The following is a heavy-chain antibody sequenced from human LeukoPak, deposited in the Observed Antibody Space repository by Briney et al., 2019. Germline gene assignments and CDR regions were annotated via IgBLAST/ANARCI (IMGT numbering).Heavy chain of an antibody. V-gene: IGHV3-23*01. Sequence: GGSLRLSCAASGFPYSSYAMSWVRQAPGKGLEWVSAISGDGGSTYNAESVKGRFTISRDNAKNSLYLQMNSLRAEDTAVYYCARDGGYSGYTYWGQGTLVTVSS. CDR2: ISGDGGST. D-gene: IGHD5-12*01. J-gene: IGHJ4*02. CDR3: ARDGGYSGYTY. CDR1: GFPYSSYA.